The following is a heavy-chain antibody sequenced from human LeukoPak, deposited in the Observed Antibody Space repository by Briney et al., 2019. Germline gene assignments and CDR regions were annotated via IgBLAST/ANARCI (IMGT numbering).Heavy chain of an antibody. V-gene: IGHV3-11*04. CDR1: GFTFSDYN. CDR3: VKSPFDY. CDR2: ITNSGSTI. Sequence: GGSLRLSCAASGFTFSDYNMNWLRQAPGKGLEWVSYITNSGSTIRYADSVKGRFTISRDNAKNSLYLQMNNLRAEDTAVYYCVKSPFDYWGQGTLVTVSS. J-gene: IGHJ4*02.